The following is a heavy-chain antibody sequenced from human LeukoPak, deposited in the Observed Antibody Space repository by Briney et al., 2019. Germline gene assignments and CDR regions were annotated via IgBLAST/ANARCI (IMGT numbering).Heavy chain of an antibody. J-gene: IGHJ5*02. CDR1: GFTVSSNY. D-gene: IGHD6-19*01. Sequence: QTGGSLRLSCAASGFTVSSNYMSWVRQAPGKGLEWVSVIYSGGSTYYADSVKGRFTISRDNSKNTLYLQMNSLRAEDTAVYYCSRIAVADPNWFDPWGQGTLVTVSS. CDR3: SRIAVADPNWFDP. CDR2: IYSGGST. V-gene: IGHV3-53*01.